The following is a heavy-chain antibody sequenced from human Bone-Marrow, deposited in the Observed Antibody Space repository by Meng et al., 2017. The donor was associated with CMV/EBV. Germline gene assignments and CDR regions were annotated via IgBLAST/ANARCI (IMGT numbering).Heavy chain of an antibody. CDR1: GFTFSSYS. CDR2: ISSSSSYI. J-gene: IGHJ4*02. CDR3: ARGFPGTGY. Sequence: GESLKISCAASGFTFSSYSMNWVRQAPGKGLEWVSSISSSSSYIYYADSVKGRFTISRDNAKNSLYLQMNSLRAEDTAVYYCARGFPGTGYWGQGTRVTGSS. V-gene: IGHV3-21*01. D-gene: IGHD3/OR15-3a*01.